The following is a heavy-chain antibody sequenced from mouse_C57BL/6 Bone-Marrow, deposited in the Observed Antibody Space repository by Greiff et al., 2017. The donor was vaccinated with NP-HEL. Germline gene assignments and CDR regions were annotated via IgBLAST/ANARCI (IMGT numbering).Heavy chain of an antibody. CDR2: IHPNSGST. J-gene: IGHJ4*01. D-gene: IGHD2-3*01. Sequence: VQLQQPGAELVKPGASVKLSCKASGYTFTSYWMHWVKQRPGQGLEWIGMIHPNSGSTNYNEKFKSKATLTVDKSSSTAYMQLSSLTSEDSAVYYCARRYDGPFMDYWGQGTSVTVSS. CDR3: ARRYDGPFMDY. V-gene: IGHV1-64*01. CDR1: GYTFTSYW.